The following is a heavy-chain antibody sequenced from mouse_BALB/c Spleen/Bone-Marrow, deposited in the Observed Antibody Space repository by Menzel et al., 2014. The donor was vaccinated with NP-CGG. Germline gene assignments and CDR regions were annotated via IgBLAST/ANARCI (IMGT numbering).Heavy chain of an antibody. CDR1: GYTFTSSW. CDR2: IHPNSGNT. J-gene: IGHJ2*01. V-gene: IGHV1S130*01. CDR3: ARHHRYAYYIDY. D-gene: IGHD2-14*01. Sequence: QVQLQQSGPVLVRPGTSVKLSCRASGYTFTSSWIHWARQRPGQGLEWIGEIHPNSGNTNYNEKFKGKATLTIDTTSSTAYVDLSSLTSEDSAVYYCARHHRYAYYIDYWGQGTTLSVSS.